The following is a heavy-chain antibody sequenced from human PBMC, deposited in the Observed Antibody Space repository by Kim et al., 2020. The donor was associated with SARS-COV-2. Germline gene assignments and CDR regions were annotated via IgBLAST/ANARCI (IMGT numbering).Heavy chain of an antibody. CDR1: GGSISSGSYY. V-gene: IGHV4-61*02. CDR2: IYTSGST. CDR3: ARGILLLEY. J-gene: IGHJ4*02. D-gene: IGHD2-15*01. Sequence: SETLSLTCTVSGGSISSGSYYWSWIRQPAGKGLEWIGRIYTSGSTNYNPSLKSRVTISVDTSKNQFSLKLSSVTAADTAVYYCARGILLLEYWGQGTLVTVSS.